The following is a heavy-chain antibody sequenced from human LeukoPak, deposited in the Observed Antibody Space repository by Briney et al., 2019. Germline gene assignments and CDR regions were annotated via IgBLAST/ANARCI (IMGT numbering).Heavy chain of an antibody. Sequence: ASVKVSCKASGYTFTSYAMNWVRQAPGQGLEWMGWINTNTGNPTYAQGFTGRFVFSLDTSVSTAYLQISSLKAEDTAVYYCATRDQLGIAAAGPGYYYYYMDVWGKGTTVTVSS. D-gene: IGHD6-13*01. V-gene: IGHV7-4-1*02. J-gene: IGHJ6*03. CDR2: INTNTGNP. CDR3: ATRDQLGIAAAGPGYYYYYMDV. CDR1: GYTFTSYA.